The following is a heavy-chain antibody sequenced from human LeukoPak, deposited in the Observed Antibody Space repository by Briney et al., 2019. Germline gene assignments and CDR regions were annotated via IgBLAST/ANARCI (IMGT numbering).Heavy chain of an antibody. Sequence: GGSLRLSCAASEFTFSSYWMSRVRQAPGKGLEWVANIKQDGSEKYYVDSVKGRFTISRDNAKNSLYLQMNSLRAEDTAVYYCARDNPRRPFDYWGQGTLVTVSS. CDR3: ARDNPRRPFDY. V-gene: IGHV3-7*01. J-gene: IGHJ4*02. CDR2: IKQDGSEK. CDR1: EFTFSSYW. D-gene: IGHD1-14*01.